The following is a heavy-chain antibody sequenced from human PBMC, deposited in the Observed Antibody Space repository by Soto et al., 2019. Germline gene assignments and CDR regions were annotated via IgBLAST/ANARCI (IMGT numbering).Heavy chain of an antibody. CDR1: GGSISSGGYY. Sequence: QVQLQESGPGLVKPSQTLSLTCTVSGGSISSGGYYWSWIRQNPGKGQEWVGYIYYSGSPYYNPSLKTRVTISLDTSKNQFSLKVSSVTAADTAVYNCAREGDYCSGGSCYRWFDPWGQETLVTVSS. CDR3: AREGDYCSGGSCYRWFDP. D-gene: IGHD2-15*01. J-gene: IGHJ5*02. CDR2: IYYSGSP. V-gene: IGHV4-31*03.